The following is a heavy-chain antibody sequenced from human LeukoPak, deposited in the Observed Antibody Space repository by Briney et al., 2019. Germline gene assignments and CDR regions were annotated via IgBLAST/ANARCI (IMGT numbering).Heavy chain of an antibody. CDR2: IYPGDSDT. CDR1: GYSFTSYW. V-gene: IGHV5-51*01. CDR3: ATGYETNYYYYHMDV. J-gene: IGHJ6*03. D-gene: IGHD3-3*01. Sequence: GESLKISCKGSGYSFTSYWIGWVRQMPGKGLEWMGIIYPGDSDTRYSPSFQGQVTISADKSISTAYLQWSSLKASDTAMYYCATGYETNYYYYHMDVWGKGTTVTVSS.